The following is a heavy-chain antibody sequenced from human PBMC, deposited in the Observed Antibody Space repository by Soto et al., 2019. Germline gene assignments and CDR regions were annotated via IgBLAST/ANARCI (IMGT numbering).Heavy chain of an antibody. V-gene: IGHV4-4*07. Sequence: ETLSLTCTVSGDSVSNYYWSWIRQPTGRGLEWIGRVFSRGATNYNPSLNGRVTMSVDTSRNQFSLRLSSVTAADTAIYYCTKGPNWNYYYYGVDVWGQGTAVTVSS. D-gene: IGHD1-20*01. CDR1: GDSVSNYY. CDR2: VFSRGAT. CDR3: TKGPNWNYYYYGVDV. J-gene: IGHJ6*02.